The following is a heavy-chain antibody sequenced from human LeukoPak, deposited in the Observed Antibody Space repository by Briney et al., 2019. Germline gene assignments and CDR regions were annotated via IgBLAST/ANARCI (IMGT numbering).Heavy chain of an antibody. D-gene: IGHD2-15*01. Sequence: ASVKVSCKASGYTFTSYYMHWLRQAPGQGLEWMGWINPNNGGTNYAQRFQGRVTMTRDTSINTAYMEVGRLRFDDTAVYYCASGPSLGTTHPYFDYWGQGTLVTVSS. V-gene: IGHV1-2*02. CDR2: INPNNGGT. J-gene: IGHJ4*02. CDR1: GYTFTSYY. CDR3: ASGPSLGTTHPYFDY.